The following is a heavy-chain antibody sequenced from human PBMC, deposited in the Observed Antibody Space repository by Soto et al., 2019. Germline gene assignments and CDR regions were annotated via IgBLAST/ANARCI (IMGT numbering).Heavy chain of an antibody. CDR3: ARGSSGYYYSSDYYGMAV. V-gene: IGHV1-69*06. J-gene: IGHJ6*02. D-gene: IGHD3-22*01. CDR1: GGTFSSYA. Sequence: QVQLVQSGAEVKKPGSSVKVSCKASGGTFSSYAISWVRQAPGQGLEWMGGIIPIFGTANYAQKFQGRVTITADKSTSTAYMELSSLRSEDTAVYYCARGSSGYYYSSDYYGMAVWGHGTTVTVSS. CDR2: IIPIFGTA.